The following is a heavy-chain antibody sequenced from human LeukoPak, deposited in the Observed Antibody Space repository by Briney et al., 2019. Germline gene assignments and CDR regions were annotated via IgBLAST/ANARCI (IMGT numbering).Heavy chain of an antibody. J-gene: IGHJ4*02. Sequence: SGPTLVKPTQTLTLTCTFSGFSLSTSGVGVGWIRQPPGKALEWLALIYWDDDKRYSPSLKSRLTITKDTSKNQVVLTMTNMDPVDTATYYCAHSGSVVAAAGTLFDYWGQGTLVTVSS. CDR3: AHSGSVVAAAGTLFDY. D-gene: IGHD6-13*01. V-gene: IGHV2-5*02. CDR2: IYWDDDK. CDR1: GFSLSTSGVG.